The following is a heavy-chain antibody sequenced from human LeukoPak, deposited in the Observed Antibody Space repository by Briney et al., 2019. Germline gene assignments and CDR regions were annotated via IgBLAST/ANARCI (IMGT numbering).Heavy chain of an antibody. CDR1: GFTFDDYG. D-gene: IGHD2-15*01. J-gene: IGHJ3*02. CDR3: ARVGAVVYAFDI. Sequence: GGSLRLSCAASGFTFDDYGMSWVRQAPGKGLEWVSGINWNGGSTGYADSVEGRFTISRDNAKNSLYLQMNSLRAEDTAVYYCARVGAVVYAFDIWGQGTMVTVSS. V-gene: IGHV3-20*04. CDR2: INWNGGST.